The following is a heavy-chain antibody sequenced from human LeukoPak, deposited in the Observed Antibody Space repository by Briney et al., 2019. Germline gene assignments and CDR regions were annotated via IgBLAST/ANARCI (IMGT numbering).Heavy chain of an antibody. CDR2: INHSGST. V-gene: IGHV4-34*01. D-gene: IGHD1-26*01. CDR3: ARDDSGSGDAFDI. J-gene: IGHJ3*02. Sequence: SETLSLTCAVYGGSFSGYYWSWIRQPPGKGLEWIGEINHSGSTNYNPSLKSRVTISVDTSKNQFSLKLSSVTAADTAVYYCARDDSGSGDAFDIWGQGTMVTVSP. CDR1: GGSFSGYY.